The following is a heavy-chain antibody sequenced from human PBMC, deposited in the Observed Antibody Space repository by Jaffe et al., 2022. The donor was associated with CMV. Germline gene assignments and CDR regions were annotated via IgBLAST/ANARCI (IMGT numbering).Heavy chain of an antibody. V-gene: IGHV2-70*15. CDR1: GFSLSTSGMC. CDR2: IDWDDDK. Sequence: QVTLRESGPALVKPTQTLTLTCTFSGFSLSTSGMCVSWIRQPPGKALEWLARIDWDDDKYYSTSLKTRLTISKDTSKNQVVLTMTNMDPVDTATYYCARIRYYYDSSGYYYFDYWGQGTLVTVSS. CDR3: ARIRYYYDSSGYYYFDY. D-gene: IGHD3-22*01. J-gene: IGHJ4*02.